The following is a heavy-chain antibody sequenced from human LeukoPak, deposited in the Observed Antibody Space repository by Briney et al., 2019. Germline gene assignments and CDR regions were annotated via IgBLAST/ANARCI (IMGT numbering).Heavy chain of an antibody. CDR2: SSGAGGDT. J-gene: IGHJ6*02. V-gene: IGHV3-23*01. Sequence: GGSLRLSCAASGFTFSSYALSWFRQAPGKGLEWVSGSSGAGGDTSYADSVKGRFTISRDNSENMVYLQMSSLRAEDTAVYYCAKSTGNYHYYYALDVWGQGTTVTVS. CDR1: GFTFSSYA. D-gene: IGHD3-9*01. CDR3: AKSTGNYHYYYALDV.